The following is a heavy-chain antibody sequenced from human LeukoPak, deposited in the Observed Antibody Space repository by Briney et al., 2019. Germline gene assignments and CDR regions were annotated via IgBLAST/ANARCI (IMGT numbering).Heavy chain of an antibody. V-gene: IGHV4-31*03. CDR3: ARSMNDAFDI. CDR1: GGSISSGGYY. D-gene: IGHD6-6*01. CDR2: IYYSGST. J-gene: IGHJ3*02. Sequence: PSETLSLTCTVSGGSISSGGYYWSWIRQHPGKGLEWIGYIYYSGSTYYNPSLKSRVTISVDTSKNQFSLKLSSVTAADTAVYYCARSMNDAFDIWGQGTMVTVSS.